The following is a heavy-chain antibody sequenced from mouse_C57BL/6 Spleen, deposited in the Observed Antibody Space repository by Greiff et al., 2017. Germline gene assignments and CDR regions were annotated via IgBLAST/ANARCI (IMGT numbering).Heavy chain of an antibody. J-gene: IGHJ2*01. V-gene: IGHV1-64*01. CDR1: GYTFTSYW. D-gene: IGHD2-1*01. Sequence: QVQLKQPGAELVKPGASVKLSCKASGYTFTSYWMHWVKQRPGQGLEWIGMIHPNSGSTNYNEKFKSKATLTVDKSSSTAYMQLSSLTSEDSAVYYCAKAGGNPYYFDYWGQGTTLTVSS. CDR3: AKAGGNPYYFDY. CDR2: IHPNSGST.